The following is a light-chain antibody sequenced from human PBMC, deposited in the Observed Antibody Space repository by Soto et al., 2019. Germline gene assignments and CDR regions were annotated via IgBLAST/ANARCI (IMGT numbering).Light chain of an antibody. Sequence: EIVSTQFPGTLPVSPGDRAPLSCRASQTIFSTLAWYQQKTGHAPRLLIFGASTRAVGIPGRFSGSGSGTEFTLTISSLQSEDFAVYSCQQYHDWPWTFGQGTKVEVQ. CDR2: GAS. CDR3: QQYHDWPWT. CDR1: QTIFST. V-gene: IGKV3-15*01. J-gene: IGKJ1*01.